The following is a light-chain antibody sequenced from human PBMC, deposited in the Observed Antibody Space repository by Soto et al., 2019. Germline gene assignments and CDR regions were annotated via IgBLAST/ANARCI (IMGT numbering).Light chain of an antibody. Sequence: EIVLTQSPGTLSLSPGERATLSCRASQSVSSSYLAWCQQKPGQAPRLLIYDASSRATGIPDRFSGSGSGTDFTLTISRLEPEDFAVYYCQQYGSSSYTFGQGTKLEIK. CDR2: DAS. V-gene: IGKV3-20*01. CDR1: QSVSSSY. CDR3: QQYGSSSYT. J-gene: IGKJ2*01.